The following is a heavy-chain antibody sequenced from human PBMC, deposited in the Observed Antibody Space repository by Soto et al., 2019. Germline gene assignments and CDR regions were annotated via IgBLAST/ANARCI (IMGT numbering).Heavy chain of an antibody. CDR3: ARAGAYCSGGSCYSSYNWFDP. J-gene: IGHJ5*02. CDR1: GGTFSSYT. Sequence: QVQLVQSGAEVKKPGSSVKVSCKASGGTFSSYTISWVRQAPGQGLEWMGRIIPIHGIANYEQKFPGRVTITADKSTSTAYMDLSSLSCEDTAVYYCARAGAYCSGGSCYSSYNWFDPWGQGTLVTVSS. CDR2: IIPIHGIA. D-gene: IGHD2-15*01. V-gene: IGHV1-69*02.